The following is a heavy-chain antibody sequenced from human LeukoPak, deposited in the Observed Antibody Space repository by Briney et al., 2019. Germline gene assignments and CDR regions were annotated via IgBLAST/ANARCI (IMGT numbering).Heavy chain of an antibody. CDR2: IYSGGST. CDR1: GFTVSSNY. Sequence: GGSLRLSCAASGFTVSSNYMSWVRQAPGKGLEWVSVIYSGGSTYYADSVKGRFTISRDNSKNTLYLQMNSLRAEDTAVYYCAKGEDGSGSYYPPFDYWGQGTLVTVSS. D-gene: IGHD3-10*01. J-gene: IGHJ4*02. V-gene: IGHV3-53*01. CDR3: AKGEDGSGSYYPPFDY.